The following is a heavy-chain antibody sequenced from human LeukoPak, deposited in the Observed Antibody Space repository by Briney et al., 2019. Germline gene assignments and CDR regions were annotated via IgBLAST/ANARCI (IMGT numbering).Heavy chain of an antibody. CDR3: ARVSRTYSGYDPSFGY. CDR1: GYTFTSYD. J-gene: IGHJ4*02. V-gene: IGHV1-8*01. CDR2: LNPNRGNT. D-gene: IGHD5-12*01. Sequence: ASVKVSCKAPGYTFTSYDINWVRQATGQGLEWMGWLNPNRGNTGYAQKFQGRVTMTRNTSISTAYMELSSLRSEDTAVYYCARVSRTYSGYDPSFGYWGQGTLVTVSS.